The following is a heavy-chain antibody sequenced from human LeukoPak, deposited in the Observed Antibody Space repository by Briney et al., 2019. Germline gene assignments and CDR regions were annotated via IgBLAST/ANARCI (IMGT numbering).Heavy chain of an antibody. J-gene: IGHJ4*02. V-gene: IGHV4-34*01. CDR1: GGSFSDYY. Sequence: PSETLSLTCAVFGGSFSDYYWSWIRQPPGKGLEWIGEINHSGITDYNPSLKSRVTISVDTSKNQFSLRLSSVTAADTAVYYCARGSRTNDYGSGSYGYWGQGTLVTVSS. CDR3: ARGSRTNDYGSGSYGY. D-gene: IGHD3-10*01. CDR2: INHSGIT.